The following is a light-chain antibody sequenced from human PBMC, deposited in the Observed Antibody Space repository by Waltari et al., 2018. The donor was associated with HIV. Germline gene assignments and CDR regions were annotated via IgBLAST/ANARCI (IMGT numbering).Light chain of an antibody. CDR2: AAS. V-gene: IGKV1-12*01. Sequence: DIQMTQSPSSVSASVGESVTITCRASLHIATYLAWYQQKPGKAPNLLIYAASILQSGVPSRFSGSVSGTDFTLTINSLQPEDFATYYCQQAYSLPRTFGQGTKVEMK. CDR3: QQAYSLPRT. CDR1: LHIATY. J-gene: IGKJ2*01.